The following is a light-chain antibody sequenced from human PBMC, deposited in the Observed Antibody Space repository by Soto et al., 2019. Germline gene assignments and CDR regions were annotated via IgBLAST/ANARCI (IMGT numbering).Light chain of an antibody. J-gene: IGKJ2*01. Sequence: DIQMTQSPSSLSASVGVRVTITCRASQTISTYLNWYQQKPGKAPRLLIYDASSLLSGVPSRFSDSGSETDFTLNIARLHPEEFSTYYCQQSDSTPYTFGQGTKVEI. V-gene: IGKV1-39*01. CDR2: DAS. CDR1: QTISTY. CDR3: QQSDSTPYT.